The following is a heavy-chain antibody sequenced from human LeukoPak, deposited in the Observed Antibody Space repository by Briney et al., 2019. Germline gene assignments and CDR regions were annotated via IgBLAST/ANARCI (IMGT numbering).Heavy chain of an antibody. Sequence: SETLSLTCAVYGGSFSGYYWSWIRQPPGKGLEWIGEINHSGSTNYNPSHKSRVTISVDTSKNQFSLKLSSVTAADTAVYYCADGVVITKWGQGTLVTVSS. CDR3: ADGVVITK. V-gene: IGHV4-34*01. J-gene: IGHJ4*02. CDR1: GGSFSGYY. CDR2: INHSGST. D-gene: IGHD3-22*01.